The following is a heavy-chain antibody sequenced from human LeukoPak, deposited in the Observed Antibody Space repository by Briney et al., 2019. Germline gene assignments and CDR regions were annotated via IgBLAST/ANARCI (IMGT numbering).Heavy chain of an antibody. V-gene: IGHV4-4*07. J-gene: IGHJ1*01. Sequence: SETLSLTCTVSGASISSSYCTWIRQSAGEGLEWIGRMYSGGSTTYNPSFKGRVTMSLDTSKRQFSLNLSSVTAADTAVYYCARDQTYYVSSGYYYVTYLQHWGQGILVTVSS. CDR2: MYSGGST. CDR3: ARDQTYYVSSGYYYVTYLQH. D-gene: IGHD3-22*01. CDR1: GASISSSY.